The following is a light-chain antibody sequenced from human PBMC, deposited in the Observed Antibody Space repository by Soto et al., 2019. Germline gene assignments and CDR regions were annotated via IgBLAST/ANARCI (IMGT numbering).Light chain of an antibody. J-gene: IGKJ2*01. Sequence: EIVMTQSPATLSVSPGERATLSCRASQSVSSNLAWYQQKPGQAPRLLIYGASTRATGIPARFSGSGSGTEFTLTISSXQSEDFAVYYCQQYNNWSYTFGQGTKVDIK. CDR1: QSVSSN. CDR3: QQYNNWSYT. CDR2: GAS. V-gene: IGKV3-15*01.